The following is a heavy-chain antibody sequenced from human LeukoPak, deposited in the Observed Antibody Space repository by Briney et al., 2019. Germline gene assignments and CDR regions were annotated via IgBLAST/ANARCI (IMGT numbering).Heavy chain of an antibody. CDR2: IRYDGSYK. CDR3: ARDCSGGSCGPYAFDI. J-gene: IGHJ3*02. D-gene: IGHD2-15*01. V-gene: IGHV3-30*02. CDR1: GFTFSSYG. Sequence: SGGSLRLSCAASGFTFSSYGMHWVRQAPGKGLEWVAFIRYDGSYKYYADSVKGRFTISRDNAKNSLYLQMISLRAEDTAVYYCARDCSGGSCGPYAFDIWGQGTMATVSS.